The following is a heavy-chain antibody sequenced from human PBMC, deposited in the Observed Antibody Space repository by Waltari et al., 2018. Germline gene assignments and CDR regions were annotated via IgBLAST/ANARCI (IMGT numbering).Heavy chain of an antibody. CDR3: AKEGLRLSTEDYSGNGAYDI. Sequence: QVRLVESGGGAVQAVGSLGVACAATGFNVTIYNMHGVTTAPGRGLEWLGFTLFDERDKQYIKSVRGRFSIARDNSYYILSLQMGSLRPDDAGVYYCAKEGLRLSTEDYSGNGAYDIWGQGTNVIVSS. J-gene: IGHJ3*02. D-gene: IGHD1-26*01. CDR2: TLFDERDK. CDR1: GFNVTIYN. V-gene: IGHV3-30*02.